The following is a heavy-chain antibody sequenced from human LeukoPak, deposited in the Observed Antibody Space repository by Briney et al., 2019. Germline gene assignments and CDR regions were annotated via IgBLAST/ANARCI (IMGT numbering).Heavy chain of an antibody. CDR1: GGSISSSSYY. V-gene: IGHV4-39*07. J-gene: IGHJ6*02. CDR3: ARSYGDYVTYYYYYYGMDV. Sequence: SETLSLTCTVSGGSISSSSYYWGWIRQPPGKGLEWIGSIYYSGSTYYNPPLKSRVTISRDTSKNQFSLKLSSVTAADTAVYYCARSYGDYVTYYYYYYGMDVWGQGTTVTVSS. CDR2: IYYSGST. D-gene: IGHD4-17*01.